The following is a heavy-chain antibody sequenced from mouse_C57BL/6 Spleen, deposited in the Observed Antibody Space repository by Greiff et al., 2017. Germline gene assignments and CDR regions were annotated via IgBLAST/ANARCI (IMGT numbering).Heavy chain of an antibody. J-gene: IGHJ3*01. Sequence: QVQLQQSGPELVKPGASVKISCKASGYAFSSSWMNWVKQRPGKGLEWIGRIYPGDGDTNYNGKFKGKATLTADKSSSTAYMQLSSLTSEDAAVYFCARAAQATWCAYWGQGTLVTVSA. CDR2: IYPGDGDT. D-gene: IGHD3-2*02. CDR1: GYAFSSSW. V-gene: IGHV1-82*01. CDR3: ARAAQATWCAY.